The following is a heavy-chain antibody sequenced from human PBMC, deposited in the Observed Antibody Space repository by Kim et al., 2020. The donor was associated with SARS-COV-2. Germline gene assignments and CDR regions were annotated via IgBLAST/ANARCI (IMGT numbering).Heavy chain of an antibody. D-gene: IGHD3-10*01. J-gene: IGHJ6*02. CDR1: GFTFSSYA. Sequence: GGSLRLSCAASGFTFSSYAMHWVRQAPGKGLEYVSAISSNGGSTYYANSVKGRFTISRDNSKNTLYLQMGSLRAEDMAVYYCARGGLLWGSAATPEIYYYYYYGMDVWGQGTTVTVSS. CDR3: ARGGLLWGSAATPEIYYYYYYGMDV. V-gene: IGHV3-64*01. CDR2: ISSNGGST.